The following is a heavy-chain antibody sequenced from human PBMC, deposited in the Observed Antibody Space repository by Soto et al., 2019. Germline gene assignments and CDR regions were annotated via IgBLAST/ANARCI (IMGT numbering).Heavy chain of an antibody. V-gene: IGHV5-51*01. CDR2: IYPGDSDT. Sequence: PGESLKISCKGSGYTFPNYWIGWVRQMPGKGLEWMGIIYPGDSDTKYNPSFQGQVTLSPDKSITTTYLQWSSLKASDTATYYCAASIFYYGMDVWGQGTTVTVSS. CDR1: GYTFPNYW. J-gene: IGHJ6*02. CDR3: AASIFYYGMDV.